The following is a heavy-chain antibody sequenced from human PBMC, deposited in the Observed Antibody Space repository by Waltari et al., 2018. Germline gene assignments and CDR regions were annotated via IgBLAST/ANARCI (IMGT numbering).Heavy chain of an antibody. Sequence: EVQLLESGGGLVQSGGSLRLSCAASGLTFSCYAISRCRQVPGKGLEWVSAISGSGGSTYYADSVKGRFTISRDNSKNTLYLQMNSLRAEDTAVYYCAKDLPRIFKGGDLFDYWGQGTLVTVSS. J-gene: IGHJ4*02. CDR2: ISGSGGST. V-gene: IGHV3-23*01. D-gene: IGHD2-21*02. CDR1: GLTFSCYA. CDR3: AKDLPRIFKGGDLFDY.